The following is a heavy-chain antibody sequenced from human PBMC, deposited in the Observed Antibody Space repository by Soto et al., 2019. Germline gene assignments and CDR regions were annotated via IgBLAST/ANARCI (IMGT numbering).Heavy chain of an antibody. J-gene: IGHJ4*02. V-gene: IGHV3-30*18. CDR1: GFTFNNYD. CDR2: ISSDGSKK. CDR3: AQGDYYDSSGPFDY. Sequence: GGSLRLSCAASGFTFNNYDMHWVRQTPGQGLEWVAVISSDGSKKYYADSVKGRFTISRDNSKNTLYLQMSSLRAQDTAVYYCAQGDYYDSSGPFDYWGQGNVGTAST. D-gene: IGHD3-22*01.